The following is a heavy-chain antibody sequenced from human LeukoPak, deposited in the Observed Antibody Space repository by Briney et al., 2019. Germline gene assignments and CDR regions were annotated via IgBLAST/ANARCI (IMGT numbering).Heavy chain of an antibody. D-gene: IGHD3-22*01. CDR1: GFTFSSYE. CDR2: ISSSGSTI. CDR3: ARDHHRRLYDSQARDTFDI. V-gene: IGHV3-48*03. J-gene: IGHJ3*02. Sequence: QSGGSLRLSCAASGFTFSSYEMNWVRQAPGKGLEWVSYISSSGSTIYYADSVKGRFTTSRDNAKNSLYLQINSLRAEDTAVYYCARDHHRRLYDSQARDTFDIWGQGTMVTVSS.